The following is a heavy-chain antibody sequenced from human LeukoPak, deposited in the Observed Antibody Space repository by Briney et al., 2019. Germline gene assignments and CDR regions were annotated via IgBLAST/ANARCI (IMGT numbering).Heavy chain of an antibody. D-gene: IGHD6-19*01. V-gene: IGHV3-23*01. Sequence: GGSLRLSCAASGFTFNNYAMNWVRQAPGKGLEWVSSISGSGGSTYYADSVKGRFTISRDNSKNTLYLQMNSLRAEDTAVYYCAKDKKVAVAVPFDYWGQGTLVTVSS. CDR2: ISGSGGST. CDR1: GFTFNNYA. J-gene: IGHJ4*02. CDR3: AKDKKVAVAVPFDY.